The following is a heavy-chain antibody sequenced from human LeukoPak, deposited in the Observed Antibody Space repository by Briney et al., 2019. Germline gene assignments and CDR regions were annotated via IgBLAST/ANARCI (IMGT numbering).Heavy chain of an antibody. CDR1: GYTFTGYY. J-gene: IGHJ5*02. CDR3: ASMTTVTTGFDP. Sequence: ASVKVSCKASGYTFTGYYMRWVRQSPGQGLEWMGWINPNSGGTNYAQKFQGRVTMTRDTSISTAYMELSRLRSDDTAVYYCASMTTVTTGFDPWGQGTLVTVSS. CDR2: INPNSGGT. V-gene: IGHV1-2*02. D-gene: IGHD4-11*01.